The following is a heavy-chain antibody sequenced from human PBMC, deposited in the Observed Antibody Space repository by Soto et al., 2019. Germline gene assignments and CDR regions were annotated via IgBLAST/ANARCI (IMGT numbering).Heavy chain of an antibody. D-gene: IGHD2-2*01. V-gene: IGHV1-18*04. Sequence: QVQLMQSGTEVKKPGASVTVSCKASGYTSADFGISWVRQAPGQGLEWMGWVSGNNGASNPAPKVQGRITMTLDTSTGVSYMALRRLRSDDTAIYYCVRDKKYFRVNGNWFDYWGQGTLVSVSS. CDR3: VRDKKYFRVNGNWFDY. CDR2: VSGNNGAS. CDR1: GYTSADFG. J-gene: IGHJ5*01.